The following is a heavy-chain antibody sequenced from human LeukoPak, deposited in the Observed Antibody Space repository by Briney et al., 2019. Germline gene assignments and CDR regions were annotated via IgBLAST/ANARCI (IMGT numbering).Heavy chain of an antibody. CDR1: GYTFTNYY. CDR3: SRGDWEDY. V-gene: IGHV1-2*02. J-gene: IGHJ4*02. CDR2: IDSNSGDT. D-gene: IGHD3/OR15-3a*01. Sequence: ASVTVSCKASGYTFTNYYVHWVRQAPGQGLGWMGWIDSNSGDTDYARKFQGRVTMTRDTSISTAYMELSSLTSDDTATYYCSRGDWEDYWGQGTLVTVSS.